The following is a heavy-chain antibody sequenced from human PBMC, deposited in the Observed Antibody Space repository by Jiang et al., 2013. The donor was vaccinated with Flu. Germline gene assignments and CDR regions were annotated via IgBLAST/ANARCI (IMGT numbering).Heavy chain of an antibody. J-gene: IGHJ4*02. CDR2: INADNGNT. V-gene: IGHV1-3*01. Sequence: EWMGWINADNGNTKYSQKFQGRVTITRDTSASTAYMELSSLRSEDTAVYYCARSYCSGGSCYLYYFDYWGQGTLVTVSS. D-gene: IGHD2-15*01. CDR3: ARSYCSGGSCYLYYFDY.